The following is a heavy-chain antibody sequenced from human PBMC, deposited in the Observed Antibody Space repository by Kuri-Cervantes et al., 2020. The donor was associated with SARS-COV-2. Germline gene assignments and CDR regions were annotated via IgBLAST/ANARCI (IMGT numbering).Heavy chain of an antibody. CDR2: ISGTGGST. Sequence: GESPKISCAASGFSFNNYAMNWVRQAPGKGLEWVSTISGTGGSTYYADSVKGRFTISRDKSGNTLYLQMSSLRAEDTAIYYCAKDKGSPRGWGTMIKGYFDYWGQGTLVTVSS. J-gene: IGHJ4*02. CDR1: GFSFNNYA. CDR3: AKDKGSPRGWGTMIKGYFDY. V-gene: IGHV3-23*01. D-gene: IGHD3-22*01.